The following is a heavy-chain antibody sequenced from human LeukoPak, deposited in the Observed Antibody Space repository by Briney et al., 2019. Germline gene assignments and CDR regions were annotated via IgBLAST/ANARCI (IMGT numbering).Heavy chain of an antibody. J-gene: IGHJ5*02. CDR2: IIPIFGTA. V-gene: IGHV1-69*13. CDR1: GGTFSSYA. D-gene: IGHD3-22*01. CDR3: AITPDYYDSSGYYFRWFDP. Sequence: VASVKVSCKASGGTFSSYAISWVRQAPGRGLEWMGGIIPIFGTANYAQKFQGRVTITADESTSTAYMELSSLRSEDTAVYYCAITPDYYDSSGYYFRWFDPWGQGTLVTVSS.